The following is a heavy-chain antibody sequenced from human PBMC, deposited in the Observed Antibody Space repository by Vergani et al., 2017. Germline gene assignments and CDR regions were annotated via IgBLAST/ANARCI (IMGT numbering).Heavy chain of an antibody. Sequence: QVQLQESGPGLVKPSETLSLTCAVSGGSISSGGYSWSWIRQPPGKGLEWIGYIYYSGSTYYNPSLKSRVTISVDRSKNQFSLKLSSVTAADTAVYYCAKARVNYYDSSGYYYRPTENNWFDPWGQGTLVTVSS. CDR3: AKARVNYYDSSGYYYRPTENNWFDP. CDR1: GGSISSGGYS. D-gene: IGHD3-22*01. CDR2: IYYSGST. J-gene: IGHJ5*02. V-gene: IGHV4-30-2*01.